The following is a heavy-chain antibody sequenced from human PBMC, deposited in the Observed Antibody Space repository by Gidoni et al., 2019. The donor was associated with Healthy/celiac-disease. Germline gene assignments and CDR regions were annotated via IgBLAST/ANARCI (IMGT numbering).Heavy chain of an antibody. V-gene: IGHV1-69*02. D-gene: IGHD4-17*01. CDR2: IIPILNIP. Sequence: QVQLVQSGAEVKKPGSSVKVSCKASGGTFRSSTINWVRQAPGQGLEWLGRIIPILNIPNYAQKFQDRVTITADKSTSTAYMELTSLRSEDTAVYYCATSPGYGDISNMDVWGQGTTVTVSS. J-gene: IGHJ6*02. CDR3: ATSPGYGDISNMDV. CDR1: GGTFRSST.